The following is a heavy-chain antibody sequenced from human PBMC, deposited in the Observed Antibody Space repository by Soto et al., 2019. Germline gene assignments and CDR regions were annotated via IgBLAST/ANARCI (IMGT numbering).Heavy chain of an antibody. CDR2: IIPILGIA. D-gene: IGHD6-6*01. J-gene: IGHJ5*02. V-gene: IGHV1-69*02. Sequence: QVQLVQSGAEVKKPGSSVKVSCKASGGTFSSYTISWVRQAPGQGLEWMGRIIPILGIANYAQKFQGRVTITADKSTSTAYMELSSLRSEDTAVYYCARARVAARPRGWFDPWGQGTLVTVSS. CDR3: ARARVAARPRGWFDP. CDR1: GGTFSSYT.